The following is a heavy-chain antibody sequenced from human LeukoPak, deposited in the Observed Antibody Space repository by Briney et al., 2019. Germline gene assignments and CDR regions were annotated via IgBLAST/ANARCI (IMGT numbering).Heavy chain of an antibody. Sequence: ASVKLSCKPSGYTFTGFYIHFGGQAPEHPLQWMGWINPKNGATKYSQNFRARVTMTMDTSIDTPYMELSRLTSDDTAIYYCARPTHRLTVTTALDYWGQGTLVTVSS. CDR2: INPKNGAT. CDR1: GYTFTGFY. D-gene: IGHD4-17*01. V-gene: IGHV1-2*02. CDR3: ARPTHRLTVTTALDY. J-gene: IGHJ4*02.